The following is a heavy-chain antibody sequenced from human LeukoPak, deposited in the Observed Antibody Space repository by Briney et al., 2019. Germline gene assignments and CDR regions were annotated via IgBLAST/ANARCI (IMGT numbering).Heavy chain of an antibody. Sequence: GGSLRLSCAASGFTFSSYAMSWVRQAPGKGLEWVSAISGSGGSTYYADSVKGRFTISRDNSKNTLYLQMNSLRAEDTAVYYCAKDLDQLITIFGVVITPFDYWGQGTLVTVSS. CDR3: AKDLDQLITIFGVVITPFDY. CDR1: GFTFSSYA. D-gene: IGHD3-3*01. J-gene: IGHJ4*02. CDR2: ISGSGGST. V-gene: IGHV3-23*01.